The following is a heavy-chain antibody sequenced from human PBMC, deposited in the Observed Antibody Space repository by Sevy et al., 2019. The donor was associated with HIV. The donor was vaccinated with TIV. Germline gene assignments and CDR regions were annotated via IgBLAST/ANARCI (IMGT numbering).Heavy chain of an antibody. V-gene: IGHV3-66*02. J-gene: IGHJ6*04. CDR2: IYNGGST. D-gene: IGHD6-13*01. CDR1: GFTVSSNY. Sequence: GGSLRLSCAASGFTVSSNYMNWVRQAPGKGLEWVSVIYNGGSTYYADSVKGRFTISRDNSKNTRYLQMNSLRAEEAAVYYCARDGGSRGMDVWGKGTTVTVSS. CDR3: ARDGGSRGMDV.